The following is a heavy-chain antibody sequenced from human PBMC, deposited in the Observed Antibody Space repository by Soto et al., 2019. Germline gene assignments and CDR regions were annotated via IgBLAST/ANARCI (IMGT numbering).Heavy chain of an antibody. CDR1: GFTFSSST. CDR3: ARDLGEVYAT. D-gene: IGHD2-8*01. Sequence: EVQLVESGGGLVKPGGSLRLSCAGSGFTFSSSTMTWVRQAPGKGLEWVSSISSSSSYIYQPDSLKGRFTISRDNAKNSVFFQMSSLRAEDTAVYYCARDLGEVYATWGQGTLVTVSS. J-gene: IGHJ5*02. CDR2: ISSSSSYI. V-gene: IGHV3-21*01.